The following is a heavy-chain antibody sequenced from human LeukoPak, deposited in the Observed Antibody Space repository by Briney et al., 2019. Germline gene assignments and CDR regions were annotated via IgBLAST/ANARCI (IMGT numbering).Heavy chain of an antibody. CDR1: GYTFTGYY. D-gene: IGHD1-26*01. CDR2: INPNSGGT. CDR3: ARGGIVGATDPGTDAFDI. J-gene: IGHJ3*02. V-gene: IGHV1-2*02. Sequence: GASVKVSCKASGYTFTGYYMHWVRQAPGQGLEWMGWINPNSGGTNYAQKFQGRVTMTRDTSISTAYMELSRLRSDDTAVYYCARGGIVGATDPGTDAFDIWGQGTMVTVSS.